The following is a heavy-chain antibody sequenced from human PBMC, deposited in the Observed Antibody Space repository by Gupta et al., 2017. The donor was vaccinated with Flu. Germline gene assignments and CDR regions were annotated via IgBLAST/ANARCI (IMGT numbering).Heavy chain of an antibody. Sequence: QVQLVTSGGGVVQPGRSLRLSCEASGFASSSYGMPWVRQAPGKGLEWVAVISYDGSNKYYADSVKGRFTISRDNSKNTLYLQMNSLRAEDTAVYYCAKSVDTAMSDYWGQGTLVTVSS. V-gene: IGHV3-30*18. CDR3: AKSVDTAMSDY. D-gene: IGHD5-18*01. CDR1: GFASSSYG. J-gene: IGHJ4*02. CDR2: ISYDGSNK.